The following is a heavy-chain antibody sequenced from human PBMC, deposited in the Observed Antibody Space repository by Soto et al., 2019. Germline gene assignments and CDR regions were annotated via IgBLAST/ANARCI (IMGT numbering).Heavy chain of an antibody. Sequence: SVKVSCKASGGTFSSYSISWVRQAPGQGLEWMGGIIPNYGTTSYAQKLQGRVTMTADASTSTAYMELRSLRSDDTAVYYCARDEGITIFGVVIIRMDVWGQGTTVTVSS. V-gene: IGHV1-69*13. J-gene: IGHJ6*02. CDR2: IIPNYGTT. CDR3: ARDEGITIFGVVIIRMDV. CDR1: GGTFSSYS. D-gene: IGHD3-3*01.